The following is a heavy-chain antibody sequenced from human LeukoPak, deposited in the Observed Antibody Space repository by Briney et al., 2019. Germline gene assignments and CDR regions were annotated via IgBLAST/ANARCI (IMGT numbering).Heavy chain of an antibody. CDR3: ANTYALGNYYKGGFDP. V-gene: IGHV1-18*01. Sequence: ASVKVSCKASGYTFTSYGINWVRQAPGQGLEWMGWISAYNGNTNYAQKLQGRVTMTTDTSTSTAYMELRSLRSDDTAVYYCANTYALGNYYKGGFDPWGQGTLVTVSS. CDR1: GYTFTSYG. D-gene: IGHD3-10*01. CDR2: ISAYNGNT. J-gene: IGHJ5*02.